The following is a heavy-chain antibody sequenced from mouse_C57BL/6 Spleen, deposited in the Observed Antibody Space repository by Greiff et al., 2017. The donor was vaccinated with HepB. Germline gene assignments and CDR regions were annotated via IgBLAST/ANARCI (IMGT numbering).Heavy chain of an antibody. J-gene: IGHJ3*01. V-gene: IGHV1-82*01. Sequence: VKLMESGPELVKPGASVKISCKASGYAFSSSWMNWVKQRPGKGLEWIGRIYPGDGDTNYNGKFKGKATLTADKSSSTAYMQLSSLTSEDSAVYFCARWGNLFAYWGQGTLVTVSA. CDR2: IYPGDGDT. CDR3: ARWGNLFAY. CDR1: GYAFSSSW. D-gene: IGHD2-1*01.